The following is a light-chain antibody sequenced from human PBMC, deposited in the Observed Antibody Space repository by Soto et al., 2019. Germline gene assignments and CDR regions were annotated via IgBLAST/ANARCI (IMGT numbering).Light chain of an antibody. J-gene: IGKJ4*01. CDR1: QSVYNT. Sequence: DIPMTQSPSTLSASAGDRVTITCRASQSVYNTLAWYQQKPGKAPKLLIYQASSLETGVPSRFSGSGSGTEFTLTISSLQPDDFATYYCQQYNSYSPLTFGGGTKVEIK. CDR2: QAS. V-gene: IGKV1-5*03. CDR3: QQYNSYSPLT.